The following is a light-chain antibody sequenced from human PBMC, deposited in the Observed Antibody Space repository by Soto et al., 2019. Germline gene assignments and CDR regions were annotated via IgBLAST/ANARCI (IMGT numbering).Light chain of an antibody. Sequence: QSALTQPPSASGSPGQSVTISCTGTSSDVGGYNYVSWYQQHPGKAPKLLIYEVSKWPSGVPDRFSGSKSGNTASLTVSGLQAEDEADYYCSSYAGNNSFVFGTGTKVTAL. CDR3: SSYAGNNSFV. CDR1: SSDVGGYNY. CDR2: EVS. J-gene: IGLJ1*01. V-gene: IGLV2-8*01.